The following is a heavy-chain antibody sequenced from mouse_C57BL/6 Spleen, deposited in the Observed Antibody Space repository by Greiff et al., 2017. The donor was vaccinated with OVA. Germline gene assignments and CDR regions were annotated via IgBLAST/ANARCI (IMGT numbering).Heavy chain of an antibody. Sequence: EVQVVESGGGLVKPGGSLKLSCAASGFTFSSYAMSWVRQTPEKRLEWVATISDGGSYTYYPDNVKGRFNNARETAKNNLYLQTSHLKSEDSARYYCARHYYIDYWGQGTSLTVSS. J-gene: IGHJ2*02. V-gene: IGHV5-4*01. CDR3: ARHYYIDY. CDR2: ISDGGSYT. CDR1: GFTFSSYA.